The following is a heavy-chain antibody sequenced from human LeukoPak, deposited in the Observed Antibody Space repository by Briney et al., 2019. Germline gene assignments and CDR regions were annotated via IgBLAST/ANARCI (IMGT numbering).Heavy chain of an antibody. V-gene: IGHV4-34*01. CDR3: ARVGRDGYNLGDYYYYYMDV. D-gene: IGHD5-24*01. Sequence: SETLSLTCAVYGGSFSGYYWSWIRQPPGKGLEWIGEINHSGSTNYNPSLKSRVTISVDTSKNQFSLKLSSVTAADTAVYYCARVGRDGYNLGDYYYYYMDVWGKGTTVTVSS. CDR2: INHSGST. J-gene: IGHJ6*03. CDR1: GGSFSGYY.